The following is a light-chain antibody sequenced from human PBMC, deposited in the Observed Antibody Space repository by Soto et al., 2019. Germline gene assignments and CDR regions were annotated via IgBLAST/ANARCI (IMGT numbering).Light chain of an antibody. CDR2: GAS. J-gene: IGKJ1*01. Sequence: EIVMTQSPATLSVSPGERATLSCRASQSVSSDLAWYQQKPGQAPRLLVYGASTRAIGIPARFSGSGSGTEFTLTISSLQSEDFAVYYCQQYYKWPPRTFGQGTKVEIK. V-gene: IGKV3-15*01. CDR1: QSVSSD. CDR3: QQYYKWPPRT.